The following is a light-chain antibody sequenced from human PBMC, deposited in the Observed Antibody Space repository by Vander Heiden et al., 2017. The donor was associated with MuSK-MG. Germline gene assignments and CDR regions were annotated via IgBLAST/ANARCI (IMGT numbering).Light chain of an antibody. CDR1: NSDVGGYNY. Sequence: QSALTQPASVSASPGQSITISCTGTNSDVGGYNYVSWYQQHPGKAPKLLMYDVSNRPSGVSSRFSGSKSGNTASLTISGLQAEDEADYYCNSYTSSNTYWVFGGGTKLTVL. CDR2: DVS. CDR3: NSYTSSNTYWV. J-gene: IGLJ3*02. V-gene: IGLV2-14*03.